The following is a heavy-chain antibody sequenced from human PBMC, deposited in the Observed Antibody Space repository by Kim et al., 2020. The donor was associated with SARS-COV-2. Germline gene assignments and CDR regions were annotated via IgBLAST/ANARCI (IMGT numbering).Heavy chain of an antibody. D-gene: IGHD3-9*01. J-gene: IGHJ4*02. Sequence: ASVKVSCKASGYTFTSYGISWVRQAPGQGLEWMGWISAYNGNTNYAQKLQGRVTMTTDTSTSTAYMELRSLRSDDTAVYYCARDRGERYFDWLLSGDYWGQGTLVTVSS. CDR1: GYTFTSYG. CDR3: ARDRGERYFDWLLSGDY. CDR2: ISAYNGNT. V-gene: IGHV1-18*01.